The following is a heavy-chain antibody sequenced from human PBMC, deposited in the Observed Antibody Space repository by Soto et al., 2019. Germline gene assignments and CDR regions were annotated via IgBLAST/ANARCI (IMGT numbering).Heavy chain of an antibody. J-gene: IGHJ3*02. D-gene: IGHD2-15*01. CDR3: ARSYCSGGSCRDAFDI. CDR1: GGTFSSYT. V-gene: IGHV1-69*02. CDR2: IIPILGIA. Sequence: QVQLVQSGAEVKQPGSSVKVSCKASGGTFSSYTISWVRQAPGQGLEWMGRIIPILGIANYAQKFQGRVTITADKSTSTAYMELSSLRSEDTAVYYCARSYCSGGSCRDAFDIWGQGTMVTVSS.